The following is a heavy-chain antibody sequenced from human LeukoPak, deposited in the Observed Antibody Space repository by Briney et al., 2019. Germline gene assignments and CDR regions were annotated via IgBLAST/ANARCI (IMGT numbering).Heavy chain of an antibody. CDR1: GGTFISYS. J-gene: IGHJ6*02. CDR3: ARISLGAIWGYYYGMDV. Sequence: SVKVSCKASGGTFISYSISWVRQAPGQGLEWMGGIIPIFDTADYAQKLQGRVTITADESTSTAYMELSSLRSKDTAVFYCARISLGAIWGYYYGMDVWGQGTTVTVSS. V-gene: IGHV1-69*13. CDR2: IIPIFDTA. D-gene: IGHD1-26*01.